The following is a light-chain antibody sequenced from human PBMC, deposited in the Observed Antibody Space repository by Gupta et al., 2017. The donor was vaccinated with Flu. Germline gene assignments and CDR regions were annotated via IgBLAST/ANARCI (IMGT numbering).Light chain of an antibody. V-gene: IGLV1-40*01. J-gene: IGLJ2*01. Sequence: QFVLTPPPSVSGAPGQRVTISCTGVTSNIGAGYTVRWYQQLPGTAPKLLVFGNNNRPSGVPDRFSGSNSGTSASLAITGLQAEDEAHYYCQSYDISLTEVVFGGGTKLTVL. CDR2: GNN. CDR1: TSNIGAGYT. CDR3: QSYDISLTEVV.